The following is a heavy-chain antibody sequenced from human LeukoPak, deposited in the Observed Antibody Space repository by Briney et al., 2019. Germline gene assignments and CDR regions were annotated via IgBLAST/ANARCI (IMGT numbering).Heavy chain of an antibody. D-gene: IGHD3-22*01. CDR2: ISESSVYI. J-gene: IGHJ4*02. V-gene: IGHV3-21*01. CDR1: GFTFSSCA. CDR3: ARSYYDSSGYPHSDLDY. Sequence: GGSLRLSCAASGFTFSSCAMSWVRHAPGKGLEWVSSISESSVYINYADSVKGRFTISRDNAKYSLYLQMTSLRAEDTAVYYCARSYYDSSGYPHSDLDYWGQGTLVTVSS.